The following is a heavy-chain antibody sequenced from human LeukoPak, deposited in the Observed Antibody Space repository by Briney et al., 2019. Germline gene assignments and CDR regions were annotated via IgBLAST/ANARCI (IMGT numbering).Heavy chain of an antibody. CDR3: AKALAVAGRDSFDI. V-gene: IGHV3-23*01. D-gene: IGHD6-19*01. J-gene: IGHJ3*02. CDR2: IIVIVVST. Sequence: IIVIVVSTSYANSVKCRFTISRHNSKNTLYLQINSLRAEDTAVYCCAKALAVAGRDSFDIWGQGTMVTVSS.